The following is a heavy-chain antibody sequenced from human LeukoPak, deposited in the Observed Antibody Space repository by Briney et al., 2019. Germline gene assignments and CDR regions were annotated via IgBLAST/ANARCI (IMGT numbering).Heavy chain of an antibody. Sequence: SETLSLTCTVSGGSISSSSYSWSWIRQPPGKGLEWIGYIYYSGSTNYNPSLKSRVTISVDTSKNQFSLKLSSVTAADTAVYYCARSIAARHWGQGTLVTVSS. CDR2: IYYSGST. V-gene: IGHV4-61*05. CDR1: GGSISSSSYS. D-gene: IGHD6-6*01. CDR3: ARSIAARH. J-gene: IGHJ4*02.